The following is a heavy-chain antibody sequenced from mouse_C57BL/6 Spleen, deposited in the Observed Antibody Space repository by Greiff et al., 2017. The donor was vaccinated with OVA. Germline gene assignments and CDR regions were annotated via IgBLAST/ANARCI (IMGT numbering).Heavy chain of an antibody. CDR2: IDPSDSYT. CDR1: GYTFTSYW. Sequence: QVQLQQSGAELVMPGASVKLSCKASGYTFTSYWMHWVKQRPGQGLAWIGEIDPSDSYTNYNQKFKGKSTLTVDKSSSTAYMQLSSLTSEDSAVYYCARRHYYGSSWYFDVWGTGTTVTVSS. D-gene: IGHD1-1*01. CDR3: ARRHYYGSSWYFDV. J-gene: IGHJ1*03. V-gene: IGHV1-69*01.